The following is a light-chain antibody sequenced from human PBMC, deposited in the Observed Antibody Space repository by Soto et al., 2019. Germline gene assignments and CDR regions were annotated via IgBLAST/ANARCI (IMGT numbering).Light chain of an antibody. CDR2: SNS. Sequence: QSVLTQPPSASGTPGQRVTISCSGSASNIGSDAINWYQHLPGTAPKLLIYSNSQRPSGVPDRFSGSKSGTSGSLAISGLQSEDEADYYCAAWDDSLDGGVFGGGTKLTVL. V-gene: IGLV1-44*01. CDR3: AAWDDSLDGGV. CDR1: ASNIGSDA. J-gene: IGLJ3*02.